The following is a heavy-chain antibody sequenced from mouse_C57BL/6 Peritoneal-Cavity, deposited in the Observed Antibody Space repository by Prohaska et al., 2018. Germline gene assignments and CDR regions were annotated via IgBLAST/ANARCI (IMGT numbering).Heavy chain of an antibody. CDR2: INSDGSSI. J-gene: IGHJ1*03. D-gene: IGHD1-1*01. Sequence: EVQLLETGGGLVQPGGSRGLSCEGSGFTFSGFWMSWVRQTPGKTLEWIGDINSDGSSINYAPSIKDRFTIFRDNDKSTLYLQMSNVRSEDTATYFCMRYGSYWYFDVWGKGTTVTVSS. CDR3: MRYGSYWYFDV. V-gene: IGHV11-2*01. CDR1: GFTFSGFW.